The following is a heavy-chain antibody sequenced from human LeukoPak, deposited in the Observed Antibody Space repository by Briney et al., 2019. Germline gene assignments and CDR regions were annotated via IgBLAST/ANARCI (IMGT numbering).Heavy chain of an antibody. J-gene: IGHJ4*02. CDR3: ARGQQWLPHFDY. V-gene: IGHV4-30-4*08. D-gene: IGHD6-19*01. CDR2: IYYRGRT. Sequence: PSQTLSLTCTVSGGSISSGDYYWSWIRQPPGKGLEWIGYIYYRGRTYYNPSLKSRVTISVDTCKNQFSLKPSSVTAADTAVYYCARGQQWLPHFDYWGQGTLVTVSS. CDR1: GGSISSGDYY.